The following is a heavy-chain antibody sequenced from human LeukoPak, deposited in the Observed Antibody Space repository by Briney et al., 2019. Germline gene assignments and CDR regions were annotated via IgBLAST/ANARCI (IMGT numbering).Heavy chain of an antibody. Sequence: GGSLRLSCAASGFTFSSYAMSWVRQAPGKGLEWVSAISGSGGSTYYADSVKGRFTISRDNSKNTLYLQMNSLRAEDTAVYYCAMMVRGVITYFDYWGQGTLVTVSS. CDR2: ISGSGGST. V-gene: IGHV3-23*01. CDR1: GFTFSSYA. D-gene: IGHD3-10*01. J-gene: IGHJ4*02. CDR3: AMMVRGVITYFDY.